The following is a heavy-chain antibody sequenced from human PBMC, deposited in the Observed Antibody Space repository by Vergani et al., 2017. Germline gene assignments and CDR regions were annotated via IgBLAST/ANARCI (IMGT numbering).Heavy chain of an antibody. V-gene: IGHV3-23*01. CDR1: GFTFSSYA. D-gene: IGHD6-13*01. Sequence: EVQLLESGGGLVQPGGSLRLSGTASGFTFSSYAMSWVRQAPGKGREWVSDIRGSGGRTYYADSGKGRFTTSRDNSKNTLYLQMNSLRAEDTAVYYCAKDSSSWYWSDYWGQGTLVTVSS. CDR2: IRGSGGRT. CDR3: AKDSSSWYWSDY. J-gene: IGHJ4*02.